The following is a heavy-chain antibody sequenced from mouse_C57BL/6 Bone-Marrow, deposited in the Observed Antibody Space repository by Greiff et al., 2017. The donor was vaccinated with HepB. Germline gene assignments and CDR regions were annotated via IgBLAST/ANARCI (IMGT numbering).Heavy chain of an antibody. CDR3: TRRDYYGSGDYCDY. Sequence: VQLQESGAELVRPGASVTLSCKASGYTFTDYEMHWVKQTPVHGLEWIGAIDPETGGTAYNQKFKGKAILTADKSSSTAYMELRSLTSEDSAVYYCTRRDYYGSGDYCDYWGQGTTLTVSS. CDR2: IDPETGGT. D-gene: IGHD1-1*01. V-gene: IGHV1-15*01. CDR1: GYTFTDYE. J-gene: IGHJ2*01.